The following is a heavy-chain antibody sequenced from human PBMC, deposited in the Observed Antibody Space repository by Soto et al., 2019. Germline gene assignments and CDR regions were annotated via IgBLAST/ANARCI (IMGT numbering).Heavy chain of an antibody. J-gene: IGHJ6*03. Sequence: EVRLLESGGGLVQPGGSLRLSCAASGFTFRNYAMNWVRQAPGKGLEWVSSISYSGDSSYFADSVKGRFTVSRDNSRSTLYLQMSSLRAEDTAVYYCAKSDGTTRGYYYYMDVWGKGTTVTVSS. D-gene: IGHD1-1*01. CDR3: AKSDGTTRGYYYYMDV. CDR2: ISYSGDSS. V-gene: IGHV3-23*01. CDR1: GFTFRNYA.